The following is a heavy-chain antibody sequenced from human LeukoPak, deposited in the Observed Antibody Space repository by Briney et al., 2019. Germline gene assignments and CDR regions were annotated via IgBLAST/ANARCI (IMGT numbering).Heavy chain of an antibody. CDR3: AKAPRDGYNYDFDY. Sequence: GGSQRLSCTASGFIFSDYDMEWVRQAPGKGLEWISHISRSSNTIYYADSVKGRFTTSRDNAKNSLYLELNSLRAEDMAVYYCAKAPRDGYNYDFDYWGQGTLVTVSS. D-gene: IGHD5-24*01. J-gene: IGHJ4*02. V-gene: IGHV3-48*01. CDR2: ISRSSNTI. CDR1: GFIFSDYD.